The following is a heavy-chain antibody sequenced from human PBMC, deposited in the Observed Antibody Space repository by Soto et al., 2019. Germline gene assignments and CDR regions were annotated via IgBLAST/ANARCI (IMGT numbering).Heavy chain of an antibody. CDR2: ISSSSSTI. CDR1: RFTFSSYS. CDR3: ARESAALNWFDP. Sequence: PGGSLRLSCAASRFTFSSYSMNWVRQAPGKGLEWVSYISSSSSTIYYADSVKGRFTISRDNAKNSLYLQMNSLRDEDTAVYYCARESAALNWFDPWGQGTLVTAPQ. D-gene: IGHD2-2*01. V-gene: IGHV3-48*02. J-gene: IGHJ5*02.